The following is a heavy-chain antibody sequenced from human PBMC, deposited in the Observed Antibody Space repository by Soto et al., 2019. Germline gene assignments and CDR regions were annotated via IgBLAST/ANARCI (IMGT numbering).Heavy chain of an antibody. CDR1: GFTFSSYA. V-gene: IGHV3-23*01. Sequence: EVQLLESGGGLVQPGGSLRLSCAASGFTFSSYAMSWVRQAPGKGLEWVSAISGSGGSTYYADSVKGRFTISRDNSKNMLYLQMNSLRAVDTAVYYCAKALHNSGWYAFRVGCEAFDIWGQGTMVTVSS. D-gene: IGHD6-19*01. CDR3: AKALHNSGWYAFRVGCEAFDI. J-gene: IGHJ3*02. CDR2: ISGSGGST.